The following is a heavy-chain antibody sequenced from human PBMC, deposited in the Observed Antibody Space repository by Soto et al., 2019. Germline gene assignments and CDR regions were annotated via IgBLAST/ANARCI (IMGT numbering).Heavy chain of an antibody. CDR3: ATDSTPGSDALDI. CDR1: GYTFTSSG. Sequence: QAHLVQSGAEVKKPGASVNVSCKASGYTFTSSGISWVRQAPGHGPEWLGWISAHNGNRNNAQKFQDRITMTTDTSTSTAYMELRSLRSDDTAVYYCATDSTPGSDALDIWGQGTLVTVSS. J-gene: IGHJ3*02. V-gene: IGHV1-18*01. CDR2: ISAHNGNR. D-gene: IGHD3-22*01.